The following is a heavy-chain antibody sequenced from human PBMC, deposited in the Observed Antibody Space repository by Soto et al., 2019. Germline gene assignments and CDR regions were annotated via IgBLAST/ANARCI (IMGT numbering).Heavy chain of an antibody. CDR1: GFTFSRYA. J-gene: IGHJ4*02. CDR3: ARSRNGAVPDSINF. V-gene: IGHV3-30-3*01. Sequence: GGSLRLSCAASGFTFSRYAMHWVRRAPGEGLEWVAVISRDGSSKYYGDSVKGRFTVSRDNPNNTLYLSMTSLRPDDTAVFYCARSRNGAVPDSINFWGQGTLVTVSS. CDR2: ISRDGSSK. D-gene: IGHD2-8*01.